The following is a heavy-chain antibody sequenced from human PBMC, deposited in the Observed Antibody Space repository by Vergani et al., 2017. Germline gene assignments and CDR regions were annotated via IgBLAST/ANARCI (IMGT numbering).Heavy chain of an antibody. Sequence: EVQLVESGGGLVKPGGSLRLSCAASGFTVGHYWMSWVRQAPGKGLEWVANIKEDGTEKYYLDSVKGRFTISRDIAENSIYLEMNSLRVEDTAVYYCAREGVPRCCIVGAPDFWGQGTQVTVSS. CDR1: GFTVGHYW. D-gene: IGHD1-26*01. J-gene: IGHJ4*02. V-gene: IGHV3-7*01. CDR2: IKEDGTEK. CDR3: AREGVPRCCIVGAPDF.